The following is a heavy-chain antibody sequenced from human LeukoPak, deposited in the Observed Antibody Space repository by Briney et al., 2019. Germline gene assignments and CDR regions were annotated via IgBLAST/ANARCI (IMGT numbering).Heavy chain of an antibody. V-gene: IGHV4-34*01. J-gene: IGHJ4*02. CDR2: INHSGST. D-gene: IGHD3-16*01. Sequence: SETLSLTCAVYGGSFSGYYWSWIRQPPGKGLEWIGEINHSGSTNYNPSLKSRVTISVDTSKNQFSLKLRSVTAADTAVYYCARASVAPMINYWGQGTLVTVSS. CDR3: ARASVAPMINY. CDR1: GGSFSGYY.